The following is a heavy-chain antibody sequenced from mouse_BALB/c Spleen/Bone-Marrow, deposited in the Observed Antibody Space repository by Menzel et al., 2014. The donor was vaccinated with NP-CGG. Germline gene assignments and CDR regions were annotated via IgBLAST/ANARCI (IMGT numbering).Heavy chain of an antibody. CDR2: IDPANGNT. D-gene: IGHD4-1*01. V-gene: IGHV14-3*02. CDR3: ARWEYYAMDY. CDR1: GFNIKDTY. Sequence: EVKVEESGAELVKPGASVKLSCTASGFNIKDTYMHWVKQRPEQGLEWIGRIDPANGNTKYDPKFQGKATITADTSSNTAYLQLSSLTSEDTAVYYCARWEYYAMDYWGQGPPVTAPS. J-gene: IGHJ4*01.